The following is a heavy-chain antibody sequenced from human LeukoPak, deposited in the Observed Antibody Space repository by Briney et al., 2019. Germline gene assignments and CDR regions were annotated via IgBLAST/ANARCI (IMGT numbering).Heavy chain of an antibody. CDR1: GFTFSDYA. J-gene: IGHJ4*02. D-gene: IGHD3-16*01. V-gene: IGHV3-30*04. Sequence: PGTSLRLSCAASGFTFSDYAIHWVRQAPGKGLEWVAVISYDGSEKFYADSVSGRFTMSRDNSKNTLYLQMNSLRADDTGIYYCAKLEGVDYWGQGTLVTVSS. CDR2: ISYDGSEK. CDR3: AKLEGVDY.